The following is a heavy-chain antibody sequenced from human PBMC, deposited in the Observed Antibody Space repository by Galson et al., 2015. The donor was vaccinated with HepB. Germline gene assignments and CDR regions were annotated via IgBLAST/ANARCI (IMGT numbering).Heavy chain of an antibody. J-gene: IGHJ6*02. D-gene: IGHD6-19*01. Sequence: SLRLSCAASGFTFDDYAMHWVRQAPGKGLEWVSGISWNSGSIGYADSVKGRFTISRDNAKNSLYLQMNSLRAEDTALYYCAKDKGSGWYFFGDYYYYYGMDVWGQGTLVIVS. CDR1: GFTFDDYA. V-gene: IGHV3-9*01. CDR3: AKDKGSGWYFFGDYYYYYGMDV. CDR2: ISWNSGSI.